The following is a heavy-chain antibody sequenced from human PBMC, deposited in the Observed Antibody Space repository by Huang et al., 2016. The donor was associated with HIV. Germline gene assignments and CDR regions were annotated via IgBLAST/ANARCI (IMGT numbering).Heavy chain of an antibody. J-gene: IGHJ6*02. V-gene: IGHV1-8*01. CDR3: ARGYDYNYGIDV. CDR2: VNPNSGVA. CDR1: GYTFTNYD. Sequence: QVRLVQSGAEVKKPGASVKVSCKTSGYTFTNYDINWVRPATGQWLEYMGWVNPNSGVADYAQKFQGRVIMARDTSTSTVYMELSSLRSDDTAIYYCARGYDYNYGIDVWGQGTTVIVSS.